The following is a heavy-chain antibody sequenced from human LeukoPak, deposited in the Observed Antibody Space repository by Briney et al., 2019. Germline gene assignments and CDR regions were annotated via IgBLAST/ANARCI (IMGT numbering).Heavy chain of an antibody. J-gene: IGHJ4*02. CDR2: IYYTGGT. CDR1: GGSISSSSYY. CDR3: ARVVVGTTLDY. Sequence: SETLSLTCTVSGGSISSSSYYWGWIRQPPGKGLEWIGFIYYTGGTNYNPSLKSRLTLSIDTSKNEFSLNLSSVTAADTAVYYCARVVVGTTLDYWGQGTLVTVSS. V-gene: IGHV4-61*05. D-gene: IGHD1-26*01.